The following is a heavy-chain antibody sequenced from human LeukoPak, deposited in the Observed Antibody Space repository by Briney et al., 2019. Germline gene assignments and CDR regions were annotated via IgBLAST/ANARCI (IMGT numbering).Heavy chain of an antibody. CDR3: ARSGYSGYDYGL. Sequence: SETLSLTCTVSGGSISSSSYYWGWIRQPPGKGLEWIGYIYHSGSTYYNPSLKSRVTISVDRSKNQSSLKLSSVTAADTAVYYCARSGYSGYDYGLWGQGTLVTVSS. CDR2: IYHSGST. CDR1: GGSISSSSYY. D-gene: IGHD5-12*01. J-gene: IGHJ4*02. V-gene: IGHV4-30-2*01.